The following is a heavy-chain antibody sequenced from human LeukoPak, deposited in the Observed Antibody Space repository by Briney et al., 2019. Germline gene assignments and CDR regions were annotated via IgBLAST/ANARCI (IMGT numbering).Heavy chain of an antibody. CDR3: ARMALDGGDSIGFDS. V-gene: IGHV1-2*02. CDR1: GYTFTDYF. J-gene: IGHJ5*01. Sequence: GASVKVSCKASGYTFTDYFIHWVRQAPGQGVEWMGWINPNMCDESYAQKFQDRVTMTRDRSINTAYLDLSRLTSDDTAVYYCARMALDGGDSIGFDSWGQGTLVTVSS. CDR2: INPNMCDE. D-gene: IGHD2-21*02.